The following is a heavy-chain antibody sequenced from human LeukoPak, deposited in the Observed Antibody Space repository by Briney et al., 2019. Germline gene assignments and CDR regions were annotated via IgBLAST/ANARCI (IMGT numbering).Heavy chain of an antibody. J-gene: IGHJ4*02. Sequence: GGSLRLSCAASGFTFSSYWMHWVRQAPGKGLVWVSRINSDGSSTSYADSVKGRFAISRDNAKNTLYLQMNSLRAEDTAVYYCARASRADFWSGKYWGQGTLVTVSS. CDR1: GFTFSSYW. D-gene: IGHD3-3*01. CDR2: INSDGSST. V-gene: IGHV3-74*01. CDR3: ARASRADFWSGKY.